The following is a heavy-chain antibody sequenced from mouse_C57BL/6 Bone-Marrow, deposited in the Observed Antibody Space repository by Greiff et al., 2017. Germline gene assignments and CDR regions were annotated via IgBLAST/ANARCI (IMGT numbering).Heavy chain of an antibody. CDR3: ARMNYYSNYVDYFDY. J-gene: IGHJ2*01. V-gene: IGHV1-85*01. Sequence: VQLQQSGPELVKPGASVKLSCKASGYTFTSYDINWVKQRPGQGLEWIGWIYPRDGSTKYNEKCKGKATLTVDTSSSTAYMELHSLTSEDSAVYFCARMNYYSNYVDYFDYWGQGTTLTVSS. CDR1: GYTFTSYD. CDR2: IYPRDGST. D-gene: IGHD2-5*01.